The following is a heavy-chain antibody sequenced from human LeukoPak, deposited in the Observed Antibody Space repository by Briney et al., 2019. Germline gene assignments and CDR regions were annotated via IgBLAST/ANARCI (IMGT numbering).Heavy chain of an antibody. D-gene: IGHD2-8*01. V-gene: IGHV3-23*01. CDR1: GFTFSNYL. Sequence: GGSLRLSCAASGFTFSNYLMHWVRQAPGKGLEWVSAISGSGGSTYYADSVKGRFTISRDNSKNTLYLQMNSLRAEDTAVYYCAKANIVLMVYAAQPYFDYWGQGTLVTVSS. CDR3: AKANIVLMVYAAQPYFDY. CDR2: ISGSGGST. J-gene: IGHJ4*02.